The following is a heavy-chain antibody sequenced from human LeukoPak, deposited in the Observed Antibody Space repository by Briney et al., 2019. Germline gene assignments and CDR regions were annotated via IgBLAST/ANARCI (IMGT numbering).Heavy chain of an antibody. CDR2: INHSGST. V-gene: IGHV4-34*01. CDR1: GGSFSGYY. J-gene: IGHJ3*02. Sequence: SETLSLTCVVHGGSFSGYYWSWIRQPPGKGLEWIGEINHSGSTNHNPSLKSRVTIPVDTPKNQFTLNLTSVTAADTAVYYCARLCSICHGSAFDIWGQGTMVAFS. D-gene: IGHD2-2*01. CDR3: ARLCSICHGSAFDI.